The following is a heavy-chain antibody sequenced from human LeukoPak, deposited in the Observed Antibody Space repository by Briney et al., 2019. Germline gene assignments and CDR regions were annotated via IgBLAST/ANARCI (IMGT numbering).Heavy chain of an antibody. CDR1: GYTFTGYY. CDR3: ASGEWELLQRYYYYGTDV. CDR2: INPNSGGT. D-gene: IGHD1-26*01. V-gene: IGHV1-2*02. Sequence: GASVKVSCKASGYTFTGYYMHWVRQAPGQGLEWMGWINPNSGGTNYAQKFQGRVTMTRDTSISTAYMELSRLRSDDTAVYYCASGEWELLQRYYYYGTDVWGQGTTVTVSS. J-gene: IGHJ6*02.